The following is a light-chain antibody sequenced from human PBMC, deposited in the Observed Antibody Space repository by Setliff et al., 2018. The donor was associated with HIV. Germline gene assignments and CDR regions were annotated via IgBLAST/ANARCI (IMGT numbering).Light chain of an antibody. CDR2: EVT. J-gene: IGLJ2*01. V-gene: IGLV2-14*01. CDR1: SSDIAVYDY. CDR3: SSYRRTNTWV. Sequence: QSVLTQAASVSGSPGQSITIFCIGTSSDIAVYDYVSWYQQHPGEAPKLIIYEVTNRPSGVSNRFSGSKSGNTASLAISGLQAEDEALYYCSSYRRTNTWVFGGGTK.